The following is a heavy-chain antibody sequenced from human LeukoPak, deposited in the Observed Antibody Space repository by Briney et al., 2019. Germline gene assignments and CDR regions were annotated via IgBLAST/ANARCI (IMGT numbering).Heavy chain of an antibody. CDR1: GYTFTSYD. D-gene: IGHD6-13*01. Sequence: ASVKVSCKASGYTFTSYDINWVRQATGQGLEWMGWMNPNSGNTGYAQKFQGRVTMTRNTSISTAYMELSSLRSEDTAVYYCARVYSSSWSFDYWGQGTLVTVSS. J-gene: IGHJ4*02. V-gene: IGHV1-8*01. CDR2: MNPNSGNT. CDR3: ARVYSSSWSFDY.